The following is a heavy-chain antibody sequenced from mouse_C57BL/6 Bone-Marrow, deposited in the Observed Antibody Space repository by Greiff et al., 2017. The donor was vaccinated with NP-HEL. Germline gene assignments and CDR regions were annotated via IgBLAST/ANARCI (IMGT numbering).Heavy chain of an antibody. D-gene: IGHD1-1*01. J-gene: IGHJ1*03. CDR1: GYTFTSYW. CDR3: ARDYYGSSFWYFDV. V-gene: IGHV1-50*01. CDR2: IDPSASYT. Sequence: QVQLQQPGAELVKPGASVKLSCKASGYTFTSYWMQWVKQRPGQGLEWIGEIDPSASYTTYNQKFKGKATLTVDTSSSTAYMQLSSLTSEDSAVYYCARDYYGSSFWYFDVWGTGTTVTVSS.